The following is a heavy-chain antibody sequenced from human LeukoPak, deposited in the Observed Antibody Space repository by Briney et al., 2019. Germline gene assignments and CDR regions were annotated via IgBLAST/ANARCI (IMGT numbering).Heavy chain of an antibody. V-gene: IGHV4-31*03. D-gene: IGHD2-15*01. Sequence: PSQTLSLTCTVSGGSISSGAYYWSWLRQHPGKGLEWIGYIHYSGNTYYNPSLKSRVTISVDTSKNQFSLRLSSVTAADTAVYYCARAPYCSGGSCYLDYWGQGTLVTVSS. CDR1: GGSISSGAYY. J-gene: IGHJ4*02. CDR2: IHYSGNT. CDR3: ARAPYCSGGSCYLDY.